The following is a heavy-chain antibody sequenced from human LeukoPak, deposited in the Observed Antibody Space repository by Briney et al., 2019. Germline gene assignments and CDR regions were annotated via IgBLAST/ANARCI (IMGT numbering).Heavy chain of an antibody. D-gene: IGHD1-26*01. CDR3: AKVSGSYCDY. V-gene: IGHV3-30*02. Sequence: GGSLRLSCAASGFTFSSYGLPWFRQAPGKGREWVAFIRYDGSNKYYADSVKGRFTISRDNSKNTLYLQMNSLRAEDTAVYYCAKVSGSYCDYWGQGTLVTVSS. J-gene: IGHJ4*02. CDR1: GFTFSSYG. CDR2: IRYDGSNK.